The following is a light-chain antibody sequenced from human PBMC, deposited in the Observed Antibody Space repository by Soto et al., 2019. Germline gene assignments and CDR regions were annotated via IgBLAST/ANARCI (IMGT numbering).Light chain of an antibody. CDR1: SSDVGGYNY. CDR2: DAS. Sequence: QSALTQPASVSGSPGQSITISCTGTSSDVGGYNYVSWYQQHPGKAPKLMIYDASNRPSGVSYRFSGSKSGNTASLTISGLQAEDEADYYCSSYTSSSLHVFGTGTKVTVL. CDR3: SSYTSSSLHV. J-gene: IGLJ1*01. V-gene: IGLV2-14*03.